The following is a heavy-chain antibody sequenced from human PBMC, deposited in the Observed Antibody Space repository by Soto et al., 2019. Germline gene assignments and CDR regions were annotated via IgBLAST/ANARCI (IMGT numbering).Heavy chain of an antibody. Sequence: QVQLQESGPGLVKPSETLSLTCTVSGGSVSSGSYYWSWIRQPPGKGLEWIGYIYNSRSTNYNPSLKCRVSISGHTSKKQFSLKLSSVTAADTAVYYCARLDEALDYWGQGTLVTVSS. CDR2: IYNSRST. J-gene: IGHJ4*02. V-gene: IGHV4-61*01. CDR3: ARLDEALDY. CDR1: GGSVSSGSYY.